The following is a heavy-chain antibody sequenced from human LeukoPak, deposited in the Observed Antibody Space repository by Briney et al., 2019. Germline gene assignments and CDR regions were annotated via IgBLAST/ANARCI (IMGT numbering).Heavy chain of an antibody. CDR1: GFTFSSYW. J-gene: IGHJ4*02. CDR2: LNGDGSST. Sequence: GGPLRLSCAASGFTFSSYWMHWVRQAPGKGLVWVSRLNGDGSSTSYADSVKGRFTISRDNSKNTLYLQMNSLRAEDTAVYYCAKDLTGNADYWGQGTLVTVSS. CDR3: AKDLTGNADY. D-gene: IGHD1-1*01. V-gene: IGHV3-74*01.